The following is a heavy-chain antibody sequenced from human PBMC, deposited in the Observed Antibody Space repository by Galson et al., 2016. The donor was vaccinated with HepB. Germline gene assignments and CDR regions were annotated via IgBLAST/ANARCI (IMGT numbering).Heavy chain of an antibody. Sequence: VSISSFYWSWIRQPPGKRLEWIGYIFHSGRTDYNPSLKSRATMPLDTSKNQFSLNLTSVTAADTAVYYCARQGATFDIWGQGTMVTVSS. CDR2: IFHSGRT. D-gene: IGHD5-12*01. J-gene: IGHJ3*02. V-gene: IGHV4-59*08. CDR3: ARQGATFDI. CDR1: VSISSFY.